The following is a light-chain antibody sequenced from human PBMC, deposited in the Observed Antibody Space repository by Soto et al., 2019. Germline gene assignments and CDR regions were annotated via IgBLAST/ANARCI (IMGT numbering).Light chain of an antibody. CDR3: QQYNTWPRT. CDR2: GAS. CDR1: QSVSTN. Sequence: EIVMTQSLATLSVSPGERATLSCRASQSVSTNLAWYQQKPGQAPRLLIYGASTRATGIPARFSGSGSGTEFTLTISSLQSEDFAVYYCQQYNTWPRTFGQGTKVEIK. V-gene: IGKV3-15*01. J-gene: IGKJ1*01.